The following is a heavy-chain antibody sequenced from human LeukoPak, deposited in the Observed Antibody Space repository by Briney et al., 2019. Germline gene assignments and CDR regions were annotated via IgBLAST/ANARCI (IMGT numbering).Heavy chain of an antibody. J-gene: IGHJ1*01. D-gene: IGHD3-22*01. CDR1: GYTFTGYY. CDR2: INPNSGGT. Sequence: GASVKVSCKASGYTFTGYYMHWVRQAPGQGLEWMGWINPNSGGTNYAQKFQGWVTMTRDTSISTAYMELSRLRSDDTAVYYCARGYYYDSSGYYPALGEYFQHWGQGTLVTVSS. CDR3: ARGYYYDSSGYYPALGEYFQH. V-gene: IGHV1-2*04.